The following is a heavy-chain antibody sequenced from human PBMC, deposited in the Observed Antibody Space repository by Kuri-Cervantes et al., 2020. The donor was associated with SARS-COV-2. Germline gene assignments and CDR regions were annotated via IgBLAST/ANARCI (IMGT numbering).Heavy chain of an antibody. D-gene: IGHD3-3*01. CDR1: GGSISSGGYY. CDR2: IYHSGST. CDR3: ARDTGLFGVVTNFDY. V-gene: IGHV4-30-2*01. Sequence: SETLSLTCTVSGGSISSGGYYWSWIRQPPGKGLEWIGYIYHSGSTYYNPSLKSRVTMSVDRSKNQFSLKLSSVTAADTAVYYCARDTGLFGVVTNFDYWGQGTLVTVSS. J-gene: IGHJ4*02.